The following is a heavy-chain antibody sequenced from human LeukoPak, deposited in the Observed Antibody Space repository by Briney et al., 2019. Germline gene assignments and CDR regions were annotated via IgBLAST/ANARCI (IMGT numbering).Heavy chain of an antibody. CDR1: GGSISSYY. Sequence: SETLSLTCTVSGGSISSYYWSWIRQPAGKGLEWIGRIYTSGSTNYNPSLKSRVTMSVDTSKNQFSLNLRSVTAADTAVYYCARDQSGSYSNAFDIWGQGTMVTVSS. CDR2: IYTSGST. V-gene: IGHV4-4*07. J-gene: IGHJ3*02. D-gene: IGHD1-26*01. CDR3: ARDQSGSYSNAFDI.